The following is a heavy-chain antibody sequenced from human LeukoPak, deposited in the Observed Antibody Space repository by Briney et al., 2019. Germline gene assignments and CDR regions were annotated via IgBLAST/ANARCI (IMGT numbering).Heavy chain of an antibody. Sequence: SETLSLTCAVYGGSFSGYYWSWIRQPPGKGLEWIGEINHSGSTNYNPSLKSRVTISVDTSKNQFSLKLSSVTAADTAVYYCARPLWFGEENAFDIWGQGTMVTVSS. D-gene: IGHD3-10*01. CDR1: GGSFSGYY. V-gene: IGHV4-34*01. CDR2: INHSGST. CDR3: ARPLWFGEENAFDI. J-gene: IGHJ3*02.